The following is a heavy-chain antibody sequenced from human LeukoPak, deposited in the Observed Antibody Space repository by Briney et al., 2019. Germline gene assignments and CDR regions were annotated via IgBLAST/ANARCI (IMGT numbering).Heavy chain of an antibody. J-gene: IGHJ5*02. CDR3: ARVQYSSSPRRVEWFDP. CDR2: INHSGST. Sequence: PSETLSLTCAVYGGSFSGYYWSWIRQPPGKGLEWIGEINHSGSTNYNPSLKSRVTISVDTSKNQFSLKLSSVTAADTAVYYCARVQYSSSPRRVEWFDPWGQGTLVTVSS. CDR1: GGSFSGYY. D-gene: IGHD6-6*01. V-gene: IGHV4-34*01.